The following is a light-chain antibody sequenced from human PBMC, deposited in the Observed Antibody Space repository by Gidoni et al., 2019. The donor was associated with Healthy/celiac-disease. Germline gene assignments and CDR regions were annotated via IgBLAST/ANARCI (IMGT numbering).Light chain of an antibody. J-gene: IGKJ4*01. CDR3: QQYDNRPIT. CDR1: QDISNY. V-gene: IGKV1-33*01. Sequence: DIQLTQSPSSLSASVGDRVTITCQASQDISNYLNWDQQKPGKAPKLLIYDASNLETGVPSRFSGSGSGTDFTFTISSLQPEDIATYYCQQYDNRPITFGGGTKVEIK. CDR2: DAS.